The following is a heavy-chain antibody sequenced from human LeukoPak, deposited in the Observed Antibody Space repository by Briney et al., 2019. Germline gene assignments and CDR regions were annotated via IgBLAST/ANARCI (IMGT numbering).Heavy chain of an antibody. CDR1: GYTFTSYG. J-gene: IGHJ4*02. Sequence: ASVKVSCKASGYTFTSYGISWVRQAPGQGLEWMGIINPSGGSTSYAQKFQGRVTMTRDMSTSTVYMELSSLRSEDTAVYYCASDRRTTLTGYYFDYWGQGTLVTVSS. CDR2: INPSGGST. CDR3: ASDRRTTLTGYYFDY. D-gene: IGHD1-7*01. V-gene: IGHV1-46*01.